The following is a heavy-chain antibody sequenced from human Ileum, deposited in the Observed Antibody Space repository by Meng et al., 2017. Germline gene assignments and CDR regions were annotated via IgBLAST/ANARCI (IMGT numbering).Heavy chain of an antibody. CDR1: GVTFSSYS. CDR3: AKDLGATNPMGY. V-gene: IGHV3-23*04. CDR2: ISGSGDNT. Sequence: EWQLAASGGELERAGRAVRISSAASGVTFSSYSMSWVRQAPGKGLEWVSAISGSGDNTYYADSVKGRFTISRDNSKNTLYLQMNSLRAEDTAVYYCAKDLGATNPMGYWGQGTLVTVSS. J-gene: IGHJ4*02. D-gene: IGHD1-26*01.